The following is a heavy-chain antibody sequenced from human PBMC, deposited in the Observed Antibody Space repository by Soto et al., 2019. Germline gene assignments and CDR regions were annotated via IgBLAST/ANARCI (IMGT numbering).Heavy chain of an antibody. CDR3: ARDYNILTGSLRA. CDR2: INPKGGGT. D-gene: IGHD3-9*01. V-gene: IGHV1-2*02. Sequence: VASVKVSCKASGYTFTDYYMHWVRQAPGQGLEWVGWINPKGGGTSYARKFQGRVTMTRDTSISTANMELTRLTSDDTAVYYCARDYNILTGSLRAWGQGTLVTVSS. J-gene: IGHJ4*02. CDR1: GYTFTDYY.